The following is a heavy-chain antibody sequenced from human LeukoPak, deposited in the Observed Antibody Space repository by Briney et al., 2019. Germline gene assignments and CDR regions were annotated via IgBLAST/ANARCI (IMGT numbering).Heavy chain of an antibody. CDR3: ARGRDFWSNWFDP. Sequence: PSETLSLTRTVSGGSISSYYWSWIRQPPGKGLEWIGYIYYSGSTNYNPSLKSRVTISVDASKNQFSLKLSSVTAADTAVYYCARGRDFWSNWFDPWGQGTLVTVSS. D-gene: IGHD3-3*01. J-gene: IGHJ5*02. V-gene: IGHV4-59*01. CDR1: GGSISSYY. CDR2: IYYSGST.